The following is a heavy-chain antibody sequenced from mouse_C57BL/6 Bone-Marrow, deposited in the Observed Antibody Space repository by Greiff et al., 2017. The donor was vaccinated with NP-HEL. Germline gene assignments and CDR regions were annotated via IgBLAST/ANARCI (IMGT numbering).Heavy chain of an antibody. D-gene: IGHD2-5*01. CDR1: GFTFTDYY. J-gene: IGHJ1*03. V-gene: IGHV7-3*01. CDR3: ARYYSNSYWYVDG. Sequence: EVKLVESGGGLVQPGGSLSLSCAASGFTFTDYYMSWVRQPPGKALEWLGFIRNKANGYTSEYSASVKGRFTISRDNSQSILYLQMNALRAEDSATYYCARYYSNSYWYVDGWGTGTTVTVSS. CDR2: IRNKANGYTS.